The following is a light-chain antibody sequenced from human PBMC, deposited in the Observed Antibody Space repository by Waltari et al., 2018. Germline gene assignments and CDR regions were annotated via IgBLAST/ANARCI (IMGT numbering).Light chain of an antibody. Sequence: DIQISQSPSSLSASEGDRVTITCRASQGIKSYLNWFQQKPGKAPKLLIYYANSLASGVPSRFSGSGSGIEFTLTISSLQPEDFASYYCQQGDSYPWTFGQGTKVEIK. J-gene: IGKJ1*01. CDR3: QQGDSYPWT. V-gene: IGKV1-17*01. CDR1: QGIKSY. CDR2: YAN.